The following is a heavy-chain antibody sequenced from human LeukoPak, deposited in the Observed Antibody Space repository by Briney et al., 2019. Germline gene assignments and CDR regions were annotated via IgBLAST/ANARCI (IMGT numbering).Heavy chain of an antibody. J-gene: IGHJ4*02. CDR3: TREARLRRFDY. D-gene: IGHD1-1*01. CDR2: IYYSGST. V-gene: IGHV4-30-4*08. CDR1: GGSISSGDYY. Sequence: PSETLSLTCTVSGGSISSGDYYWSWIRQPPGKGLEWIGYIYYSGSTYYNPSLKSRVTISVDTSKNQFSLKLSSVTAADTAVYYCTREARLRRFDYWGQGTLVTVSS.